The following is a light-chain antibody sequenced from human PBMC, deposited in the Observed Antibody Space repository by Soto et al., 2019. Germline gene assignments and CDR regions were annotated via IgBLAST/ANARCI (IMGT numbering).Light chain of an antibody. CDR3: QQHINWPLT. CDR1: QSISSW. J-gene: IGKJ4*01. V-gene: IGKV3-11*01. CDR2: EAS. Sequence: THSPSILSASVGDRVTITFRASQSISSWLALYQQKPGQAPRLLIYEASNRATGIPARFSGSGSGADFTLTISSLEPEDFALYYCQQHINWPLTFGGGTKVDI.